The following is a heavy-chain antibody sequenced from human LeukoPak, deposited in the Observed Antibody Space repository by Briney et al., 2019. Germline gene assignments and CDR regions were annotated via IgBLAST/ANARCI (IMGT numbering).Heavy chain of an antibody. D-gene: IGHD2-2*01. CDR3: TSFQLLSYYYYYMDV. V-gene: IGHV3-23*01. Sequence: GGSLRLSCAASGFTFSSFAMSWVRQAPGKGLEWVSAISGSGGSTYYADSVKGRFTISRDNSKNTLYLQMNSLKTEDTAVYYCTSFQLLSYYYYYMDVWGKGTTVTISS. CDR2: ISGSGGST. J-gene: IGHJ6*03. CDR1: GFTFSSFA.